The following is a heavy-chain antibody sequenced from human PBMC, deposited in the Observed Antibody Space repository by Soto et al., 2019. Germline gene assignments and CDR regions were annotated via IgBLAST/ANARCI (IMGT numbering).Heavy chain of an antibody. CDR3: GRRVRIAVAPFDY. Sequence: SETLSLTCSASGGSISSSSYFWDWIRQPPGKGLEWIASIHSSGSTYYNPSLKSRVTISIDTSKNQFSLKLSSVTAADTAVYYCGRRVRIAVAPFDYWGQGTLVTV. CDR2: IHSSGST. CDR1: GGSISSSSYF. D-gene: IGHD6-19*01. V-gene: IGHV4-39*01. J-gene: IGHJ4*02.